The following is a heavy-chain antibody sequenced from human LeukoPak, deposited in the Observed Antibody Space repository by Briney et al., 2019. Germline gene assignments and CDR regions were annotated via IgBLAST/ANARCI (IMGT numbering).Heavy chain of an antibody. CDR1: GFTFSSYA. J-gene: IGHJ4*02. D-gene: IGHD3-22*01. CDR3: AKRQDDDSGYFDY. Sequence: GSLRLSCSASGFTFSSYAMHWVRQAPGKGLEYVSAISSNGGSTYYADSVKGRFTISRDNSKNTLYLQMNSLRAEDTAVYYCAKRQDDDSGYFDYWGQGTLVTVSS. CDR2: ISSNGGST. V-gene: IGHV3-64*04.